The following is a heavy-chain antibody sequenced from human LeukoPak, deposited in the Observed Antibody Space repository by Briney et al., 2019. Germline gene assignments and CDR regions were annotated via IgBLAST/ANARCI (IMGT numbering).Heavy chain of an antibody. V-gene: IGHV3-21*01. CDR2: ISSSSSYI. Sequence: GGSLRLSCAASGFTFSSYSMNWVRQAPGKGLEWVSSISSSSSYIYYADSVKGRFTISRDNAKNSLYLQMNSLRAEDTAVYYCASPRASYYYDSSGYPPYFDYWGQGTLVTVSS. CDR3: ASPRASYYYDSSGYPPYFDY. J-gene: IGHJ4*02. CDR1: GFTFSSYS. D-gene: IGHD3-22*01.